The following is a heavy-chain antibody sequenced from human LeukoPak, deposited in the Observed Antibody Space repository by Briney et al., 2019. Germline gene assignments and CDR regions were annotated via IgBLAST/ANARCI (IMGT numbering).Heavy chain of an antibody. Sequence: GGSLRLSCAASGFTFSSYWMHWVRQAPGKGLVWDSGISWNSGSIGYADSVKGRFTISRDNAKNSLYLQMNSLRAEDTALYYCAKASGSYPEYYDAFDIWGQGTMVTVSS. CDR1: GFTFSSYW. D-gene: IGHD1-26*01. CDR3: AKASGSYPEYYDAFDI. J-gene: IGHJ3*02. CDR2: ISWNSGSI. V-gene: IGHV3-9*01.